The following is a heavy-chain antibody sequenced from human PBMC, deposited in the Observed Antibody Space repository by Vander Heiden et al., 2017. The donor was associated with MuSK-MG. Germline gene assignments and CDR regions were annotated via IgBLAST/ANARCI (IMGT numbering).Heavy chain of an antibody. D-gene: IGHD1-1*01. CDR1: GFTFSRYA. Sequence: EVQLLESGGGLVQPGGSLRLSCAGSGFTFSRYALSWVRQAPGKGLEWVSAIGGSGGSTYYADAVKGRFTISRDNSKNTLYLQMSSLRDEDTAVYYCAKDAGRGFGDDAAYHAMDVWGQGTTVTVYS. J-gene: IGHJ6*02. CDR3: AKDAGRGFGDDAAYHAMDV. V-gene: IGHV3-23*01. CDR2: IGGSGGST.